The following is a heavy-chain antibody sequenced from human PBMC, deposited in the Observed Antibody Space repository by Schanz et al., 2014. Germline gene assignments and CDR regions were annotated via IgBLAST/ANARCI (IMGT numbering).Heavy chain of an antibody. CDR3: AKGRFGELSAFDI. J-gene: IGHJ3*02. CDR1: GFSLDIFA. V-gene: IGHV3-23*01. CDR2: FNDGGVNK. Sequence: EVHLLESGGGLVEPGGSLRLSCATSGFSLDIFAVSWVPQAPGTGLEWVSSFNDGGVNKYYADSVKGRFTISSDNSKSTLYLQMSSLRAEDTAVYYCAKGRFGELSAFDIWGQGTMVTVSS. D-gene: IGHD3-10*01.